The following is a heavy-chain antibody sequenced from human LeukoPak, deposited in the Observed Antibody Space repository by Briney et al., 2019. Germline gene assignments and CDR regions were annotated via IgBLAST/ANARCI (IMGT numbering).Heavy chain of an antibody. Sequence: ASVKVSCKASGYTFTSYGISWVRQAPGQGLEWMGWISAYNGNTNYAQKLQGRVTMTTDTSTGTAYMELRSLRSDDTAVYYCARHSGSYYVASFFFDYWGQGTLVTVSS. J-gene: IGHJ4*02. V-gene: IGHV1-18*01. CDR1: GYTFTSYG. CDR2: ISAYNGNT. D-gene: IGHD1-26*01. CDR3: ARHSGSYYVASFFFDY.